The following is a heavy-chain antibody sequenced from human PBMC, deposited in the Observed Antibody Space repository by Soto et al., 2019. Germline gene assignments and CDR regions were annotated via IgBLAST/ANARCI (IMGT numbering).Heavy chain of an antibody. V-gene: IGHV1-69*13. J-gene: IGHJ5*02. CDR2: IIPIFGTA. CDR3: ARGRYLPTSVFRGWFDP. D-gene: IGHD1-1*01. CDR1: GGTFSSYA. Sequence: VASVKVSCKASGGTFSSYAISWVRQAPGQGLEWMGGIIPIFGTANYAQKFQGRVTITADESTSTAYMELSSLRSEDTAVYYCARGRYLPTSVFRGWFDPWGQGTMVTVYS.